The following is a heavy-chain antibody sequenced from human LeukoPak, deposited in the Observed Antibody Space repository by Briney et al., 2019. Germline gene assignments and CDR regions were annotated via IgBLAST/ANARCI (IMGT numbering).Heavy chain of an antibody. J-gene: IGHJ4*02. V-gene: IGHV4-4*07. CDR3: AREVYYYDSSGYFD. Sequence: PSETLSPTCTVAGASISSYYWGWIRQPAGKGLEWIGRIYTSGSTNYNPSLKSRVNMSVDTFKNQFSLKVSSVTAVDTAVYYCAREVYYYDSSGYFDWGQGTLVTVSS. CDR2: IYTSGST. D-gene: IGHD3-22*01. CDR1: GASISSYY.